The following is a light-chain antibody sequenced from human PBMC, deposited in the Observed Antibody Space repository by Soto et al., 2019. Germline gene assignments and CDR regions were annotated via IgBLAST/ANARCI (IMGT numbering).Light chain of an antibody. V-gene: IGLV2-14*01. CDR2: DVR. Sequence: QSVQTQPASVSGSPGQSITISCTGTSSDVGGYNYVSWYQQHPGKAPKLTIYDVRNRASGASNRFSGSKAGNTASLTISGLQAEDEADYYCTSYTSSSTLYVFGTGTKVTVL. CDR3: TSYTSSSTLYV. CDR1: SSDVGGYNY. J-gene: IGLJ1*01.